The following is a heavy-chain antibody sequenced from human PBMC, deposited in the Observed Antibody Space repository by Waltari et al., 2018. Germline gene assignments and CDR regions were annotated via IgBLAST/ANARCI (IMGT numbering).Heavy chain of an antibody. V-gene: IGHV3-53*01. CDR1: GFTVSSNY. Sequence: EVQLVESGGGLIQPGGSLRLSCAASGFTVSSNYMSWVRRAPGKGLEWVSVIYSGGSTYYADSVKGRFTISRDNSKNTLYLQMNSLRAEDTAVYYCARERSSWSLLYYGMDVWGQGTTVTVSS. CDR3: ARERSSWSLLYYGMDV. J-gene: IGHJ6*02. D-gene: IGHD6-13*01. CDR2: IYSGGST.